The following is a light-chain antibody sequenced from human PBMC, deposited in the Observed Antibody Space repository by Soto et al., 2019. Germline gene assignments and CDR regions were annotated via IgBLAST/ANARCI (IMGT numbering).Light chain of an antibody. Sequence: QSVLTQPASVSGSPGQTITISCIGTSSNVGNYNIVSWFQQHPGKAPKLMIYDVSLRPSGISDRFSGAKSGNTASLTISGLQADDEADYYCCSYVGGSIYVFGSGTKVTVL. CDR1: SSNVGNYNI. CDR2: DVS. J-gene: IGLJ1*01. V-gene: IGLV2-23*02. CDR3: CSYVGGSIYV.